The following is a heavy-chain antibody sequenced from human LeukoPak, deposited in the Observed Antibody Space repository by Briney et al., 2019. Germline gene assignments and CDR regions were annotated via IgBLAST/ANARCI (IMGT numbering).Heavy chain of an antibody. V-gene: IGHV4-38-2*02. CDR3: ARPYSSSWGGGYAFDI. J-gene: IGHJ3*02. D-gene: IGHD6-13*01. CDR1: GYSISSGYY. CDR2: IYHSGST. Sequence: SETLSLTCTVSGYSISSGYYWGWIRQPPGKGLEWIGSIYHSGSTYYNPSLKSRVTISVDTSKNQFSLKLSSVTAADTAVYYWARPYSSSWGGGYAFDIWGQGTMVTVSS.